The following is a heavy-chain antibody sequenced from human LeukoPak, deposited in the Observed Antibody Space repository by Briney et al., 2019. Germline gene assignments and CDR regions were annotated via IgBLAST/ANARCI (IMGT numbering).Heavy chain of an antibody. CDR3: ARDLVYTQAFDI. V-gene: IGHV3-53*01. D-gene: IGHD6-6*01. CDR1: GFTVSSNY. Sequence: GGSLRPSCAASGFTVSSNYMSWVRQAPGKGLEWVSVIYSGGSTYYADSVKGRFTISRDNSKNTLYLQMNSLRAEDTAVYYCARDLVYTQAFDIWGQGTMVTVSS. CDR2: IYSGGST. J-gene: IGHJ3*02.